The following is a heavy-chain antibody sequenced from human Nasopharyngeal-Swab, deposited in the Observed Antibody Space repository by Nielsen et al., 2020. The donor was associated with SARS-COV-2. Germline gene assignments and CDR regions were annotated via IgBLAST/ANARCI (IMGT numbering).Heavy chain of an antibody. CDR2: FDPEDGET. CDR3: ASGGIAARGYYYYGMDV. D-gene: IGHD6-6*01. CDR1: GYTLTELS. J-gene: IGHJ6*02. V-gene: IGHV1-24*01. Sequence: ASVKDSCKVSGYTLTELSMHWVRQAPGKGLEWMGGFDPEDGETIYAQKFQGRVTMTEDTSTDTAYMELSSLRSEDTAVYYCASGGIAARGYYYYGMDVWGQGTTVTVSS.